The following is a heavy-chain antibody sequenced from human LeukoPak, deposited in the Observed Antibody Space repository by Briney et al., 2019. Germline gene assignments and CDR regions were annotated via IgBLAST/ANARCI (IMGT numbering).Heavy chain of an antibody. CDR1: GFTFSSYA. CDR3: ARGYEVRDGYNPDYGMDV. J-gene: IGHJ6*02. V-gene: IGHV3-23*01. CDR2: ISGSGGST. Sequence: GGSLRLSCAASGFTFSSYAMSWVRQAPGKGLEWVSGISGSGGSTYYADSVKGRFTISRDNAKNSLYLRMNSLRAEDTAVYYCARGYEVRDGYNPDYGMDVWGQGTTVTVSS. D-gene: IGHD5-24*01.